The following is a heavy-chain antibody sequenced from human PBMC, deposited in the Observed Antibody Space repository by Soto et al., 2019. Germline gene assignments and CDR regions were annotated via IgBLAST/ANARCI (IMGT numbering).Heavy chain of an antibody. CDR3: ASMGKTCYWFDY. D-gene: IGHD2-8*02. CDR1: GYTFTSYY. Sequence: ASVKVSCKASGYTFTSYYMHWVRQAPGQGLEWMGIINPSGGSTSYAQKFQGRVTMTRDTSTSTVYMELSSLRSEDTAVYYCASMGKTCYWFDYWGQGTLVTVSS. CDR2: INPSGGST. V-gene: IGHV1-46*03. J-gene: IGHJ4*02.